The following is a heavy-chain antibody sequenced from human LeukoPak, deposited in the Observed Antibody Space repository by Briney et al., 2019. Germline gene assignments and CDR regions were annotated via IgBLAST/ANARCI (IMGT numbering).Heavy chain of an antibody. Sequence: GASVKVSCKASGYTFTGYYMHWVRQAPGQGLEWMGWINPNSGGTNYAQKFQGRVTMTRDTSISTAYMELSRLRSDDTAVYYCARPPVGATSFYDYWGQGTLVTVSS. V-gene: IGHV1-2*02. J-gene: IGHJ4*02. D-gene: IGHD1-26*01. CDR1: GYTFTGYY. CDR2: INPNSGGT. CDR3: ARPPVGATSFYDY.